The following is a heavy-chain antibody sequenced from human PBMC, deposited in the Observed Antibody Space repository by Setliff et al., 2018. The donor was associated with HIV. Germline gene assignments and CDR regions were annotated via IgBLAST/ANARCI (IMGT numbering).Heavy chain of an antibody. CDR1: GLTFSNAY. D-gene: IGHD6-19*01. CDR2: IRSKTYGGTT. V-gene: IGHV3-15*01. J-gene: IGHJ4*02. CDR3: ARGAGAGPNFHFDS. Sequence: PGGSLRLSCAVSGLTFSNAYITWVRQAPGKGLEWVAVIRSKTYGGTTDFAAPVKGRCTISGDDSKTTLYLQMDSLKAEDTAVYYCARGAGAGPNFHFDSWGQGTLVTVSS.